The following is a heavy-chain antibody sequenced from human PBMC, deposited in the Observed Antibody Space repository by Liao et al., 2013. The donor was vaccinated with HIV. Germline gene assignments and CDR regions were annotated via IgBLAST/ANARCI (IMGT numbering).Heavy chain of an antibody. CDR1: GGAFSDYY. CDR2: INHSGST. Sequence: QVQLQQWGAGLLKPSETLSLTCAVYGGAFSDYYWTWIRQPPGKGLEWIAEINHSGSTNYNPSLKSRVTISVDTSKNQFSLKLTSLTAADTAVYYCARILRPEVAVALDYWGQGSLVTVSS. D-gene: IGHD1-14*01. V-gene: IGHV4-34*01. CDR3: ARILRPEVAVALDY. J-gene: IGHJ4*02.